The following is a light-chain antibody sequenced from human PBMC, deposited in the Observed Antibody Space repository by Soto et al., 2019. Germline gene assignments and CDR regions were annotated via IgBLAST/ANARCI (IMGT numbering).Light chain of an antibody. J-gene: IGLJ2*01. V-gene: IGLV1-40*01. CDR2: GNS. Sequence: QSVLTQPPSVSGAPGQRGTIPCTGSSSNIGAGYDVHWYQQLPGTAPKLLIYGNSNRPSGVPDRFSGSKSGTSASLAITGLQAEDEADYYCQSYDSSLSGSWVFGGGTKLTVL. CDR1: SSNIGAGYD. CDR3: QSYDSSLSGSWV.